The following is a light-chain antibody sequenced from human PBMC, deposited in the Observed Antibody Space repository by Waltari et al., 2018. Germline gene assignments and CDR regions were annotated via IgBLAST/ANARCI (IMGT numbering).Light chain of an antibody. CDR3: MQVLRTVWT. V-gene: IGKV2-28*01. CDR2: LGS. Sequence: DIVVTQSPLSLPVTPGEPASISCRSNQSLLHNNGYNYLDWILQKPGQPPQLLIYLGSNRASGVPVRFRGSGSGTDFTLQISRVEAEDVGVYYCMQVLRTVWTFGQGTKVEIK. J-gene: IGKJ1*01. CDR1: QSLLHNNGYNY.